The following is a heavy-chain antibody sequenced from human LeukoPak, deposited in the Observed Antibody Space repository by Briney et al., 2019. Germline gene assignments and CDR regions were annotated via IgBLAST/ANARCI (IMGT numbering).Heavy chain of an antibody. V-gene: IGHV3-30-3*01. D-gene: IGHD2-2*01. CDR3: ARDTLGYCSSTSCYNAMFDY. J-gene: IGHJ4*02. CDR2: ISYDGSNK. Sequence: GGSLRLSCAASGFTFSSYAMHWVRQAPGKGLEWVAVISYDGSNKYYADSVKGRFTISRDNSKNTLYLQMNSLRAKDTAVYYCARDTLGYCSSTSCYNAMFDYWGQGTLVTVSS. CDR1: GFTFSSYA.